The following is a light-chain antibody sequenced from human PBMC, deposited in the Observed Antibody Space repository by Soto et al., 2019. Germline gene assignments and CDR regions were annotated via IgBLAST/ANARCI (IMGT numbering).Light chain of an antibody. Sequence: HSALTQPASVSGSPGQSITISCTGASSDVGDYNYVSWYQQHPGKAPKLMIYDVRNRPSGVSNRFSGSKSGNTASLTISGLQAEDEADYYCSSHTSSSTVVFGGGTKLTVL. CDR3: SSHTSSSTVV. CDR1: SSDVGDYNY. V-gene: IGLV2-14*01. J-gene: IGLJ2*01. CDR2: DVR.